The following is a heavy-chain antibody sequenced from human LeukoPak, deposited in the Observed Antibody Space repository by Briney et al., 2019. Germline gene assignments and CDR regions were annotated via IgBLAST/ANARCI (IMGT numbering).Heavy chain of an antibody. V-gene: IGHV1-2*02. D-gene: IGHD4-11*01. CDR2: INPNSGGT. CDR1: GYTFTGYY. CDR3: ARGGVGGTTLFYYFDY. J-gene: IGHJ4*02. Sequence: ASVKVSCRASGYTFTGYYMHWVRQAPGQGLEWMGWINPNSGGTNYAQKFQGRVTMTRDTSISTAYMELSRLRSEDTAMYYCARGGVGGTTLFYYFDYWGQGTLGTVSS.